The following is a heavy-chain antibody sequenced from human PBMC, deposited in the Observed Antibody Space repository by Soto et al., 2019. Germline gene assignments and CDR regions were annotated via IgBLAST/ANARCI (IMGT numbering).Heavy chain of an antibody. CDR2: INPSGGST. D-gene: IGHD2-15*01. J-gene: IGHJ4*02. CDR3: ARAAGYCSGGSCNEAFDY. V-gene: IGHV1-46*03. Sequence: ASVKVSCKASGYTFTSYYMHWVRQAPGQGLEWMGIINPSGGSTSYAQKFQGRVTMTRDTSTSTVYMELSSLRSEDTAVYYCARAAGYCSGGSCNEAFDYWGQGTLVTVSS. CDR1: GYTFTSYY.